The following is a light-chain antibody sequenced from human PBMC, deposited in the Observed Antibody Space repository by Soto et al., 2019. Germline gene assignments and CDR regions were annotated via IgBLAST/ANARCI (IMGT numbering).Light chain of an antibody. V-gene: IGLV2-14*01. CDR3: SSYTSSSTLV. CDR2: DVS. J-gene: IGLJ2*01. Sequence: QSALTQPASVSGSPGQSITISCTGTSSDVGGYNYVSWYQEHPGKANKLMIDDVSNRPSGVSNRFSGSKSGNTASLTISGHQAEDEDDYYCSSYTSSSTLVFGGGTKLTVL. CDR1: SSDVGGYNY.